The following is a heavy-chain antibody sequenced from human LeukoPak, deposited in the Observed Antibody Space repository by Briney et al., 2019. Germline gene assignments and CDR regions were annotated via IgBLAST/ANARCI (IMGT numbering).Heavy chain of an antibody. CDR1: GFPFCSHL. J-gene: IGHJ4*02. D-gene: IGHD3-3*02. CDR3: ARDGAFRIYDY. CDR2: IKQDGNEK. V-gene: IGHV3-7*01. Sequence: GSLRLSCAASGFPFCSHLKTWVPQASSKGLGWVASIKQDGNEKYYVDSVKGRFTISRDNARNSLYLQMSSLRADDTAVYYCARDGAFRIYDYWGQGTLVTVSS.